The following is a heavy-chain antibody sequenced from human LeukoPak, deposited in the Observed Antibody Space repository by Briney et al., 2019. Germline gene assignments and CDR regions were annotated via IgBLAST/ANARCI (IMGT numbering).Heavy chain of an antibody. D-gene: IGHD5-18*01. Sequence: VASVKVSCKASGGNLSSYAISWVRQAPGQGLEWMGRIIPILGIANYAQKFQGRVTITADKSTSTAYMELSSLRSEDTAVYYCARGGYRSDYWGQGTLVTVSS. CDR3: ARGGYRSDY. CDR1: GGNLSSYA. V-gene: IGHV1-69*04. J-gene: IGHJ4*02. CDR2: IIPILGIA.